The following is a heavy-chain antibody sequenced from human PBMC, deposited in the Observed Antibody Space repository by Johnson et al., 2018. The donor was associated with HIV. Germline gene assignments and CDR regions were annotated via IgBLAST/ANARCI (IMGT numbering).Heavy chain of an antibody. J-gene: IGHJ3*02. D-gene: IGHD2-21*02. CDR3: AKGRDHAFDI. V-gene: IGHV3-23*04. CDR1: GFTFSDYY. CDR2: ISGSGGRT. Sequence: VQLVESGGGLVRPGGSLRLSCAASGFTFSDYYMSWIRQAPGKGLEWVSAISGSGGRTYYADSVRGRFTISRDNSKNTLYLQMNSLRAEDTAVYYCAKGRDHAFDIWGQGTMVTVSS.